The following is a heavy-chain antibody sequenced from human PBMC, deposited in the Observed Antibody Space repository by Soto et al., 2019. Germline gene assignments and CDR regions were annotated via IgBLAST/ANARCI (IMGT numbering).Heavy chain of an antibody. V-gene: IGHV6-1*01. J-gene: IGHJ5*01. Sequence: PSQTLSXTCAISGDSVSTNSSTWAWIRQSPSRGLEWLGSTYYRSKWFNDYAVSVKGRISINPDTSNNPFSLQLSCVTPDDRAVYYWARLIGNSCLGSWGQGTLGTVYS. D-gene: IGHD2-8*01. CDR1: GDSVSTNSST. CDR3: ARLIGNSCLGS. CDR2: TYYRSKWFN.